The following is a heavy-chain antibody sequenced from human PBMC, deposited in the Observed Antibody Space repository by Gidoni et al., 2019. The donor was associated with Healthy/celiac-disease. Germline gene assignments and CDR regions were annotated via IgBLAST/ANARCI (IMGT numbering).Heavy chain of an antibody. D-gene: IGHD2-2*02. Sequence: EVQLVESGGGLVKPGRSMRLSCTASGFTCGAYDMSWFGPAPWQGLELVGFSKSKAYCVTTEYAASVKGRFTISSDDSKSIAYLQMNSLKTEDTAVYYCTSGDVYCSSTSCYNPESNFDYCGQGTLVTVSS. V-gene: IGHV3-49*05. CDR1: GFTCGAYD. CDR3: TSGDVYCSSTSCYNPESNFDY. CDR2: SKSKAYCVTT. J-gene: IGHJ4*02.